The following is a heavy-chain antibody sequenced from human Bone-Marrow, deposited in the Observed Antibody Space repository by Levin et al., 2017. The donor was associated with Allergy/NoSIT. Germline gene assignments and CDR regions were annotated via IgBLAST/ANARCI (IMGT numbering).Heavy chain of an antibody. D-gene: IGHD3-10*02. Sequence: SETLSLTCTVSGDSMNDNYWSWVRQPPGKGLEWIGYIDFGGNTRYNPSFKGLATISIDTSNHQFSLRLPSVTATDTALYSCARHYCPNSLCYPDTHDYNWLDPWGQGTLVTVSS. CDR3: ARHYCPNSLCYPDTHDYNWLDP. V-gene: IGHV4-59*08. CDR2: IDFGGNT. CDR1: GDSMNDNY. J-gene: IGHJ5*02.